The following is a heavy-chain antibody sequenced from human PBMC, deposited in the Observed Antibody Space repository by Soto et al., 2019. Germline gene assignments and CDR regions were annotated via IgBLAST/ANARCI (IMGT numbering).Heavy chain of an antibody. CDR1: GFTFSSYA. D-gene: IGHD3-22*01. V-gene: IGHV3-23*01. J-gene: IGHJ4*02. CDR2: ISGSGGST. CDR3: AKEGIGTYYYDSSGYAPYYFDY. Sequence: GGSLRLSCAASGFTFSSYAMSWVRQAPGKGLEWVSAISGSGGSTYYADSVKGRFTISRDNSKNTLYLQMNSLRAEDTAVYYCAKEGIGTYYYDSSGYAPYYFDYWGQGTLVTVSS.